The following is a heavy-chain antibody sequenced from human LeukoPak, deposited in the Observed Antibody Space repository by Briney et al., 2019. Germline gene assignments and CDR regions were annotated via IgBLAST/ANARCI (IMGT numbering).Heavy chain of an antibody. J-gene: IGHJ4*02. V-gene: IGHV4-39*01. CDR3: ARRGWDCSSTSCYEIDY. D-gene: IGHD2-2*01. CDR2: IYYSGST. Sequence: PSETLSLTCTVSGGSISSSSYYWGWIRQPPGKGLEWIGSIYYSGSTYYNPSLKSRVTISVDTSKNQFSLKLSSVTAADTAVYYCARRGWDCSSTSCYEIDYWGQGTLVTVSS. CDR1: GGSISSSSYY.